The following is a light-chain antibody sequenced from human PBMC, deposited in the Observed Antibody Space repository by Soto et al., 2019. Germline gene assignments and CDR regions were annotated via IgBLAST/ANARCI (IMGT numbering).Light chain of an antibody. J-gene: IGKJ1*01. Sequence: DIPITQSPSALSACVGDSVTITCRASQSISSYLNWYQQKPGKAPKVLIYAASSLQSGVPSRFSGSGSGTDFTLTISSLQPEDFATYYCQQSYSIPWTFGQGTKVDIK. CDR1: QSISSY. CDR3: QQSYSIPWT. V-gene: IGKV1-39*01. CDR2: AAS.